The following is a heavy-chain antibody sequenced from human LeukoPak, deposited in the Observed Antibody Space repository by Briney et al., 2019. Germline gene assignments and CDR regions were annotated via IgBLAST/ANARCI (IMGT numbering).Heavy chain of an antibody. CDR3: AKDWKGSLRVLGDY. CDR2: VYSGGTT. Sequence: GGSLRLSCAASGFSVSSSYMSWVRQAPGKGLEWVSVVYSGGTTYYADSVKGRFTISRDNSKNTLYLQMNSLRAEDTAVYYCAKDWKGSLRVLGDYWGQGTLVTVSS. J-gene: IGHJ4*02. D-gene: IGHD2-8*01. CDR1: GFSVSSSY. V-gene: IGHV3-53*05.